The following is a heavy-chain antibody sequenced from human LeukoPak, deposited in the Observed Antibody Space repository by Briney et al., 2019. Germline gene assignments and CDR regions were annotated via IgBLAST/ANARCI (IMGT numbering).Heavy chain of an antibody. J-gene: IGHJ5*02. D-gene: IGHD5-24*01. V-gene: IGHV4-39*07. CDR2: IYYSGST. CDR1: GASISTYY. Sequence: SETLSLTCTVSGASISTYYWSWIRQPPGKGLEWIGSIYYSGSTYYNPSLKSRVTISVDTSKNQFSLKLSSVTAADTAVYYCARDVRDGYNYDWFDPWGQGTLVTVSS. CDR3: ARDVRDGYNYDWFDP.